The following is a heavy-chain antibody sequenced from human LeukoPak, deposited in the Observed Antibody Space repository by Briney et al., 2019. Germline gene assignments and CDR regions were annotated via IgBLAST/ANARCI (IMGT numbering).Heavy chain of an antibody. CDR1: GGSISSYY. CDR2: IYYSGST. V-gene: IGHV4-59*01. CDR3: ARILRPLYYFDY. Sequence: SETLSLTCTVSGGSISSYYCSWIRQPPGKGLEWIGYIYYSGSTNYNPSLKSRVTISVDTSKNQLSLKLSSVTAADTAVYYCARILRPLYYFDYWGQGTLVTVSS. J-gene: IGHJ4*02.